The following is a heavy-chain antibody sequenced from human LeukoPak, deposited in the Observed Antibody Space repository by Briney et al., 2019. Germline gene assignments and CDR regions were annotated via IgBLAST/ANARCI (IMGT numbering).Heavy chain of an antibody. CDR1: GYTFTSYD. Sequence: ASVKVSCKASGYTFTSYDINWVRQAPGQGLEWMGIINPSGGSTSYAQKFQGRVTMTRDTSTSTVYMELSSLRSEDTAVYYCARDGGRGSYYFDYWGQGTLVTVSS. J-gene: IGHJ4*02. D-gene: IGHD3-10*01. CDR3: ARDGGRGSYYFDY. V-gene: IGHV1-46*01. CDR2: INPSGGST.